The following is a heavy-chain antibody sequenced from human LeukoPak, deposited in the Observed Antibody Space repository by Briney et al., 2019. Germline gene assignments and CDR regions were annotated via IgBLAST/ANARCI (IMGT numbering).Heavy chain of an antibody. CDR1: GFTFSSYG. V-gene: IGHV3-33*01. J-gene: IGHJ1*01. Sequence: PGGSLRLSCAASGFTFSSYGMHWVRQAPGKGLEWVAVIWYDGSNKYYADSVKGRFTISRDNSKNTLYLQMNSLRAEDTAVYYCARDRRIVGATGSYQHWGQGTLVTVSS. D-gene: IGHD1-26*01. CDR3: ARDRRIVGATGSYQH. CDR2: IWYDGSNK.